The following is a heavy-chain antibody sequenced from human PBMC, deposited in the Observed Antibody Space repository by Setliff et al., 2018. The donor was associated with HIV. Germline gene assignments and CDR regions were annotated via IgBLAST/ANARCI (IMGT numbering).Heavy chain of an antibody. CDR2: ISRDNFVR. Sequence: GGSLRLSCAASGFTFSSYNMNWVRQAPGKGLEWVSSISRDNFVRFYADSVRGRFNVSRDNAQKSLFLQMNSLRAEDTAVYYCARIYDSSAYYPHDAFDIWGQGTMVTVSS. J-gene: IGHJ3*02. CDR3: ARIYDSSAYYPHDAFDI. V-gene: IGHV3-21*01. D-gene: IGHD3-22*01. CDR1: GFTFSSYN.